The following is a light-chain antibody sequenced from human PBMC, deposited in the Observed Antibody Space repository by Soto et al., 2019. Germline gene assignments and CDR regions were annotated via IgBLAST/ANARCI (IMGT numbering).Light chain of an antibody. CDR3: RSYTTSTAFIP. CDR2: EVS. V-gene: IGLV2-14*01. Sequence: QSVLTQPASVSGSPGQSITISCTGTSSDIGNYDFVSWYQQVPGTAPKAMIYEVSSRPSGVSNRFSGSKSGNTASLTISGLQAEDEAYYYCRSYTTSTAFIPFGGGTKVTVL. J-gene: IGLJ2*01. CDR1: SSDIGNYDF.